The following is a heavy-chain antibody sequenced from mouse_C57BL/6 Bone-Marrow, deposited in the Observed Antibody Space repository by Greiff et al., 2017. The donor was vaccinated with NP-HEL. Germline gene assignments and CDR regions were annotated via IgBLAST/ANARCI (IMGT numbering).Heavy chain of an antibody. Sequence: QVQLQQPGAELVKPGASVKLSCKASGYTFTSYWMHWVKQRPGQGLEWIGMIHPNSSSTNYNEKFKSKATLTVDKSSSTAYMQLSSLTSEDSAVYYCVCLCRLYFDVWGTGTTVTVAS. CDR3: VCLCRLYFDV. CDR2: IHPNSSST. CDR1: GYTFTSYW. J-gene: IGHJ1*03. V-gene: IGHV1-64*01. D-gene: IGHD6-1*01.